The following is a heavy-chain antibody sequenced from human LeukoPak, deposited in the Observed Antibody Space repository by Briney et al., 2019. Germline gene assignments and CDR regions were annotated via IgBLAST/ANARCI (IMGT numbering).Heavy chain of an antibody. D-gene: IGHD1-26*01. Sequence: AGGSLRLSCAASGLTFSSYGISWVRQAPGKGLEWVSIIYSGGSTFYADSVKGRFTISRDNSKNTLYLQMNSLRAEDTAVYYCARGGSYLSAFDIWGQGTMVTVSS. V-gene: IGHV3-53*01. J-gene: IGHJ3*02. CDR1: GLTFSSYG. CDR2: IYSGGST. CDR3: ARGGSYLSAFDI.